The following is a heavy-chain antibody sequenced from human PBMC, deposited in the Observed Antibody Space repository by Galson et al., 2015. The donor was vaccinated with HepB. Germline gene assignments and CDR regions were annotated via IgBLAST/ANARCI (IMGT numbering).Heavy chain of an antibody. CDR1: GFTFSSYG. V-gene: IGHV3-30*18. CDR3: AKDHYYDSSGCLGY. CDR2: ISYDGSNK. D-gene: IGHD3-22*01. Sequence: SLRLSCAASGFTFSSYGMHWVRQAPGKGLEWVAVISYDGSNKYYADSVKGRFTISRDNSKNTLYLQMNSLRAEDTAVYYCAKDHYYDSSGCLGYWGQGTLVTVSS. J-gene: IGHJ4*02.